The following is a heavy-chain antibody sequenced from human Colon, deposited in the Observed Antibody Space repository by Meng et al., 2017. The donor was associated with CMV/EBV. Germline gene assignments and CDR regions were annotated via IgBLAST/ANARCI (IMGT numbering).Heavy chain of an antibody. CDR1: FSLNTVQLS. CDR3: AHGGSGYDFGAGGFDY. CDR2: VYWNDDK. D-gene: IGHD5-12*01. J-gene: IGHJ4*02. V-gene: IGHV2-5*01. Sequence: FSLNTVQLSVGWIRQPPGKALEWLALVYWNDDKRCNPSLKNGLAVTKDTSKNQVVLRVTNMDPVDSGTYFCAHGGSGYDFGAGGFDYWGQGTLVTVSS.